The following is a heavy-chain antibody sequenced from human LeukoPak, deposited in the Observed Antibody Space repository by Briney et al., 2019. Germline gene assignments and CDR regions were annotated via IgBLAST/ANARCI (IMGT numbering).Heavy chain of an antibody. V-gene: IGHV3-13*01. CDR3: ARERTRGCNGDICLDGFDI. D-gene: IGHD2-15*01. CDR2: IGVDDDT. Sequence: GGFLRLSCVASGLTFNNQDMHWVRQSAGKGLEWVSAIGVDDDTYYSASVKGRFTISRENARNSLYLQMNSLRAEDTAVYYCARERTRGCNGDICLDGFDIWGRGTKVTVSS. CDR1: GLTFNNQD. J-gene: IGHJ3*02.